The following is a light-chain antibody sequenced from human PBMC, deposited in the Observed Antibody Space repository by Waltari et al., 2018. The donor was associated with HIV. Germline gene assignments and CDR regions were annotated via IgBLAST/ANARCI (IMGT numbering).Light chain of an antibody. Sequence: SYVLTQPPSVSVAPGETARITCGGSDVGSNSVAWYQQKPGQAPMLVIFYDSDRSSEIPDRFSGFVSGNTATLTISGVEAGDEADYYCQVWDRNSNHYVFGSGTKVTVL. J-gene: IGLJ1*01. CDR1: DVGSNS. CDR3: QVWDRNSNHYV. CDR2: YDS. V-gene: IGLV3-21*04.